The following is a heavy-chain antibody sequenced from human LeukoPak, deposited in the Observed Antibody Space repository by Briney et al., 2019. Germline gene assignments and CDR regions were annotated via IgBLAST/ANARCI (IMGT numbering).Heavy chain of an antibody. CDR1: GFTFSSYA. D-gene: IGHD6-6*01. CDR3: AREPGWSSTSYYYYMDV. CDR2: ISYDGGNK. J-gene: IGHJ6*03. Sequence: GGSLRLSCAASGFTFSSYAMHWVRQAPGKGLEWGAVISYDGGNKYYADSVKGRFTISRDNSKNTLYLQLNSLRAEDTAVYYCAREPGWSSTSYYYYMDVWGKGTTVTVSS. V-gene: IGHV3-30*04.